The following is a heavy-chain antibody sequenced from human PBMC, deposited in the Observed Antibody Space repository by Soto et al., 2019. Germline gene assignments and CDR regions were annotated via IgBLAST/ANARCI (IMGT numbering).Heavy chain of an antibody. CDR3: ARVWGYSGYDRNWFDP. CDR2: MNPNSGNT. Sequence: ASVKVSCKASGYTFTSYDINWVRQATGQGLEWMGWMNPNSGNTGYAQRFQGRVTMTRNTSISTAYMELSSLRSEDTAVYYCARVWGYSGYDRNWFDPWGQGTLVTVSS. D-gene: IGHD5-12*01. J-gene: IGHJ5*02. CDR1: GYTFTSYD. V-gene: IGHV1-8*01.